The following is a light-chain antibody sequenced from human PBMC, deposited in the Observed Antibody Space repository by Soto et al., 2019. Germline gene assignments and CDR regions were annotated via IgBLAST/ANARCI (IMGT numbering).Light chain of an antibody. J-gene: IGLJ1*01. Sequence: QSALTQPAAVSGSPGQSITIPCTGTSGDIDTYDFVSWYQVHPGKAPKLMIYDVTYRPSGVSDRFTGSRSDNAASLTISGLQPEDEAVYYCNSYTTNNAFVFGTGTKVTVL. CDR1: SGDIDTYDF. CDR2: DVT. V-gene: IGLV2-14*03. CDR3: NSYTTNNAFV.